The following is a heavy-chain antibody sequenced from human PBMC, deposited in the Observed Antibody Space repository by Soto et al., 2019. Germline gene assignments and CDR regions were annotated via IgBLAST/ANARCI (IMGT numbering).Heavy chain of an antibody. CDR3: ARAFDILTRYYFDY. Sequence: QVQLQESGPGLVKPSQTLSLTCTVSGGSISSGDYYWSWIRQPPGKGLEWIGYIYYSGSTYYNPSLKSRVTISVDASKTQFSLKLSSVTAADTAVYYCARAFDILTRYYFDYWGQGTLVTVSS. CDR2: IYYSGST. J-gene: IGHJ4*02. V-gene: IGHV4-30-4*01. CDR1: GGSISSGDYY. D-gene: IGHD3-9*01.